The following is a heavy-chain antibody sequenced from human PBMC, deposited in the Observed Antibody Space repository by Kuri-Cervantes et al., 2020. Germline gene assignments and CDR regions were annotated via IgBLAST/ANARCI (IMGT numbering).Heavy chain of an antibody. J-gene: IGHJ4*02. Sequence: ASVKVSCKASEYTFTSYAMNWVRQAPAQGLAWMGWINTNTGNQTYAQGFTGRFVFSLDTSVSTAYLQISSLKAEDTAVYYCARARQLDYWGQGTLVTVSS. CDR1: EYTFTSYA. CDR2: INTNTGNQ. CDR3: ARARQLDY. V-gene: IGHV7-4-1*02.